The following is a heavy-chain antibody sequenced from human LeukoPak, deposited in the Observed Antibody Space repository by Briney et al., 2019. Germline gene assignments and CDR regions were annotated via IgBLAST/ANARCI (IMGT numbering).Heavy chain of an antibody. CDR3: ASLSLGHY. CDR1: GFTVSNNY. Sequence: GGSLRLSCAASGFTVSNNYMSWVRQAPGKGLEWVSVIYSGGSTYYADSVKGRFTISRDTSRNTLSLQMNSLRAEDTAVYYCASLSLGHYWGQGTLVTVSS. J-gene: IGHJ4*02. V-gene: IGHV3-53*01. D-gene: IGHD6-6*01. CDR2: IYSGGST.